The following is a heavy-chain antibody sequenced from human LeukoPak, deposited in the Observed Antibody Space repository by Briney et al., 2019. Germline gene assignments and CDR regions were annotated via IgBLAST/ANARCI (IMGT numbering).Heavy chain of an antibody. V-gene: IGHV4-59*01. D-gene: IGHD6-13*01. J-gene: IGHJ2*01. CDR2: IYNSGST. CDR3: ARVYYSSSYDYWYFDL. CDR1: GGSIRSYY. Sequence: SETLSLTCTVSGGSIRSYYWSWIRQPPGKGLEWIGYIYNSGSTNYNPSLKSRVTISVDTSKNQFSLKLTSVTAADTAVYYCARVYYSSSYDYWYFDLWGRGTPVTVSS.